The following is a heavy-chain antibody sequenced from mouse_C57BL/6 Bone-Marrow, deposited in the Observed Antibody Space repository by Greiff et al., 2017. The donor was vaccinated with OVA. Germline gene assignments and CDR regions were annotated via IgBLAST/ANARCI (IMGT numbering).Heavy chain of an antibody. CDR3: TTGRRNYFDY. CDR2: IDPETGDT. V-gene: IGHV14-4*01. J-gene: IGHJ2*01. Sequence: EVQLKHSGAELVRPGASVKLSCTASGFNIKDDYMHWVKQRPEQGLEWIGWIDPETGDTEYASKFQGKATITADTSSNTAYLQLSSLTSEDTAVYYCTTGRRNYFDYWGQGTTLTGSS. CDR1: GFNIKDDY.